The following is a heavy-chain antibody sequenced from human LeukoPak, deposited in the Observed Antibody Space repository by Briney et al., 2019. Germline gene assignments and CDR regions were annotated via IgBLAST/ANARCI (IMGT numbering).Heavy chain of an antibody. CDR3: ARGYYYDSSGYYGNGAFDI. J-gene: IGHJ3*02. CDR2: XNPNSGGT. V-gene: IGHV1-2*02. Sequence: XGWXNPNSGGTNYAQKFQGRVTMTRDTSISTAYMELSRLRSDDTAVHYCARGYYYDSSGYYGNGAFDIWGQGTMVTVSS. D-gene: IGHD3-22*01.